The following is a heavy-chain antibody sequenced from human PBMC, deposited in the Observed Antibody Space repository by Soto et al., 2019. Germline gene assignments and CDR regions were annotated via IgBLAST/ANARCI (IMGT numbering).Heavy chain of an antibody. J-gene: IGHJ6*02. CDR2: ISYDGTDK. V-gene: IGHV3-30*18. CDR3: VKERYAQLWLEDYGMDV. D-gene: IGHD5-18*01. Sequence: QVQLVESGGGVVQPGRSLRLSCAASGVTFSSYGIHWVRKAPGKELEWVALISYDGTDKYYADSVKGRFTISRDNSKNTLYLQMSGLGPEDTAVYYCVKERYAQLWLEDYGMDVWGQGTTVTV. CDR1: GVTFSSYG.